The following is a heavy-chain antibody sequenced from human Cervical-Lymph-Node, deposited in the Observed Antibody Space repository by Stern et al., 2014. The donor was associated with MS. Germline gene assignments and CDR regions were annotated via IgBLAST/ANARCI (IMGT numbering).Heavy chain of an antibody. CDR1: GYSFTSYY. CDR2: IQPGDSET. D-gene: IGHD6-13*01. Sequence: VQLVESGAEVKKPGESLKISCTGSGYSFTSYYILWVRHVPGKGLEWMGIIQPGDSETRYSPSFQGQVTIPADKSINTAYLQWRSLKASDTAMYYCARTRYSSSWYTFDPWGQGTLVTVSS. J-gene: IGHJ5*02. V-gene: IGHV5-51*03. CDR3: ARTRYSSSWYTFDP.